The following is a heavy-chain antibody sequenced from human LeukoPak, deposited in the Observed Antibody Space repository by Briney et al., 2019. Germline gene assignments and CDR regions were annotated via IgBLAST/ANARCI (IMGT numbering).Heavy chain of an antibody. D-gene: IGHD6-13*01. V-gene: IGHV1-69*13. CDR1: GGTFSSYA. J-gene: IGHJ6*02. Sequence: GASVKVSCEASGGTFSSYAISWVRQAPGQGLEWMGGIIPSFGPANYAQKFQGRITITADEFTTTAYMELSSLGSEDTALYYCAQAGGVGGLDVWGQGTTVTVSS. CDR2: IIPSFGPA. CDR3: AQAGGVGGLDV.